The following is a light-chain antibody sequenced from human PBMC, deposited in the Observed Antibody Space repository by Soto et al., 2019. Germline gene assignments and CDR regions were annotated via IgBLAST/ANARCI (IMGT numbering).Light chain of an antibody. CDR1: QDISNY. V-gene: IGKV1-33*01. Sequence: DIQMTQSPSSLSASVGDRVTITCRASQDISNYLYWYQQRPGKAPKLLIYDASTLESGVPSRFSGTRSGTHFTFAITSLQPEDVATYYCQQSDSLPNSFGQGTRLEI. CDR2: DAS. J-gene: IGKJ5*01. CDR3: QQSDSLPNS.